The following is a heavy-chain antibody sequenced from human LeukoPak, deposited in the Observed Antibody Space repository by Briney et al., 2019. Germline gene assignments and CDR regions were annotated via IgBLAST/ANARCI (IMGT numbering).Heavy chain of an antibody. Sequence: GGSLRLSCAASGFTFSSYWMSWVRQAPGKGLEWVSGISGSGGNSYYADSVKGRFTISRDNSKNTLYLQMHSLRAEDTAIYYCAKERQGGNSYGDEAFYFDYWGQGTLVTVSS. CDR2: ISGSGGNS. CDR3: AKERQGGNSYGDEAFYFDY. CDR1: GFTFSSYW. D-gene: IGHD4-23*01. J-gene: IGHJ4*02. V-gene: IGHV3-23*01.